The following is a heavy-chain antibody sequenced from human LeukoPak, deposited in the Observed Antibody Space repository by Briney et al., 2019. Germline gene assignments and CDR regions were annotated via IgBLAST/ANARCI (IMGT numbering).Heavy chain of an antibody. CDR2: TSYRSKWYR. CDR1: GDSVSSNSAA. V-gene: IGHV6-1*01. D-gene: IGHD3-10*01. CDR3: AREFTVVGGVVNAFDI. J-gene: IGHJ3*02. Sequence: SQTLSLTCAISGDSVSSNSAAWNWIRQSPSRGLEWLGRTSYRSKWYRDYAVSVKSRITVNPDTSKNQFSLQLNSVTPEDTAVYYSAREFTVVGGVVNAFDIWGQGTMVTVSS.